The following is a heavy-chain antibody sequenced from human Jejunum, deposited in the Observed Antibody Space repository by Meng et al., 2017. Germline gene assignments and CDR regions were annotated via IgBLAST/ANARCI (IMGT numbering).Heavy chain of an antibody. V-gene: IGHV4-39*01. D-gene: IGHD6-13*01. J-gene: IGHJ4*02. CDR2: VFYSGTT. Sequence: QLQLQESGPGLGKPSETLSLTCTVSGGSISSRSYYWGWIRQPPGKGLEWIASVFYSGTTYYNPSLQSRVTISIDTSKNQFSMRLTSVNATDKSVYYCARLANSSPDYWGRGTLVTVSS. CDR1: GGSISSRSYY. CDR3: ARLANSSPDY.